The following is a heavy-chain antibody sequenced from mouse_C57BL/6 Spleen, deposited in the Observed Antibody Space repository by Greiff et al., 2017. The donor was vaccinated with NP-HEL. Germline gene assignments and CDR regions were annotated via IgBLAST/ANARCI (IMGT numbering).Heavy chain of an antibody. CDR2: IYPRDGST. J-gene: IGHJ4*01. CDR3: ANLIYYDYDVDAMDY. D-gene: IGHD2-4*01. V-gene: IGHV1-78*01. CDR1: GYTFTDHT. Sequence: VQLQQSDAELVKPGASVKISCKVSGYTFTDHTIHWMKQRPEQGLEWIGYIYPRDGSTKYNEKFKGKATLTADKSSSTAYMQLNSLTSEDSAVDFCANLIYYDYDVDAMDYWGQGTSVTVSS.